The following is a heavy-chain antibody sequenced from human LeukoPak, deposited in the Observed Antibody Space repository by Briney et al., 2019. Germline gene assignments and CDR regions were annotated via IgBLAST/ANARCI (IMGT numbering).Heavy chain of an antibody. CDR3: AVGAKDY. J-gene: IGHJ4*02. D-gene: IGHD1-26*01. V-gene: IGHV1-18*01. Sequence: ASVKVPCTASVSTFTSNGISWFRRAPGQGLEWMGWISAYNGNTNYAQKLQGRVTMTTDTSTSTAYMELRSLRSDDTAVYYCAVGAKDYWGQGTLVTVSS. CDR2: ISAYNGNT. CDR1: VSTFTSNG.